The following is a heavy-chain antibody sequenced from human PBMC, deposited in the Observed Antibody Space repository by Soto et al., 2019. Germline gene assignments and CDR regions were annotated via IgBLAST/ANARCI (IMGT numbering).Heavy chain of an antibody. D-gene: IGHD3-22*01. J-gene: IGHJ4*02. Sequence: AVAEFNCRDHAVSWIIKTTGKGLEWVSAISYGGGTTYYADSVKGRFTISRDNSKNTLYLQMNSLRAEDTAVYYCAKNPGYYYDSTGYHFDYCGQGTLVTVSS. CDR1: EFNCRDHA. CDR2: ISYGGGTT. V-gene: IGHV3-23*01. CDR3: AKNPGYYYDSTGYHFDY.